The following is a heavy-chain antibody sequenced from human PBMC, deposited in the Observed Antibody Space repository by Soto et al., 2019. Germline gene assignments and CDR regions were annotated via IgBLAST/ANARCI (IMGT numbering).Heavy chain of an antibody. D-gene: IGHD5-12*01. CDR2: ISGSGGST. V-gene: IGHV3-23*01. Sequence: EVPLLESGGGLVQPGGSLRLSCAASGFTFSSYAMSWVRQAPGKGLEWDSAISGSGGSTYYADSVKGRYTISRDNSKNTLYLQMNSLRAEDTAVYYCAKYSGYAEWFDPWGQGTLVTVSS. CDR3: AKYSGYAEWFDP. J-gene: IGHJ5*02. CDR1: GFTFSSYA.